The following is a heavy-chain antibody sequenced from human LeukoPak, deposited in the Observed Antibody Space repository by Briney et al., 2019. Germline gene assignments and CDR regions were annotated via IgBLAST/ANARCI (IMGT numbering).Heavy chain of an antibody. CDR3: ARDRATVGRGPFDY. CDR1: GFAFSSYA. Sequence: GRSLRLSCAASGFAFSSYAMHWVRQAPGKGLEWVAVISYDGSNKYYADSVKGRFTISRDNSKNTLYLQMNSLRAEDTAVYYCARDRATVGRGPFDYWGQGTLVTVSS. J-gene: IGHJ4*02. D-gene: IGHD4-23*01. CDR2: ISYDGSNK. V-gene: IGHV3-30-3*01.